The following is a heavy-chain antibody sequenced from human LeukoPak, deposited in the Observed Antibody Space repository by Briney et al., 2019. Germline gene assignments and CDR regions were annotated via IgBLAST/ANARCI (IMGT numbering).Heavy chain of an antibody. J-gene: IGHJ4*02. CDR1: GGSISSGDYY. V-gene: IGHV4-30-4*01. CDR2: IYYSGST. CDR3: ATQYSSSWYFKAYLDY. Sequence: TSETLSLTCTVSGGSISSGDYYWSWIRQPPGKGLEWIGYIYYSGSTYYNPSLKSRVTISVDTSKNQFSLKLSSVTAADTAVYYCATQYSSSWYFKAYLDYWGQGTLVTVSS. D-gene: IGHD6-13*01.